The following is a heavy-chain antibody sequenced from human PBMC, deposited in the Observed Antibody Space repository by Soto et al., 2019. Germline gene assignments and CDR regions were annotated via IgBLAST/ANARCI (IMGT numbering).Heavy chain of an antibody. Sequence: QVQLVQSGAEVKKPGSSVKVSCKASGGTFSSYTISWVRQAPGQGLEWMGRSIPILGIANYAQKFQGRVTITADKSTSTAYMELSSLRSEDTAVYYCAGDVYGSGSYPWFDPWGQGTLVTVSS. D-gene: IGHD3-10*01. CDR2: SIPILGIA. CDR1: GGTFSSYT. CDR3: AGDVYGSGSYPWFDP. V-gene: IGHV1-69*08. J-gene: IGHJ5*02.